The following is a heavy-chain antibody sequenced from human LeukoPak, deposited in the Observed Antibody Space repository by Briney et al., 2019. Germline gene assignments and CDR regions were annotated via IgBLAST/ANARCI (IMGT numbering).Heavy chain of an antibody. V-gene: IGHV4-30-4*08. D-gene: IGHD3-22*01. CDR2: IYYSGST. J-gene: IGHJ3*02. CDR1: GGSISSGDYY. Sequence: PSETLSLTCTVSGGSISSGDYYWSWIRQPPGKGLEWIGYIYYSGSTNYNPSLKSRVTISVDTSKNQFSLKLSSVTAADTAVYYCARVADYYDSSGYYYGAFDIWGQGTMVTVSS. CDR3: ARVADYYDSSGYYYGAFDI.